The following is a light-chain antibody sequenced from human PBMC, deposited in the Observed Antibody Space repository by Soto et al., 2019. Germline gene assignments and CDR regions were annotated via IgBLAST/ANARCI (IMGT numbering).Light chain of an antibody. V-gene: IGLV2-14*01. Sequence: QSVLTQPPSASGSPGQSVTISCTGTSSDVGGYNYVSWYQQHPGKAPKLMIYEVSNRPSGISSRFSGSKSGNTASLTISGLQAEDEADYYCASYTSSSTSVIFGRGTKLTVL. CDR1: SSDVGGYNY. CDR2: EVS. CDR3: ASYTSSSTSVI. J-gene: IGLJ2*01.